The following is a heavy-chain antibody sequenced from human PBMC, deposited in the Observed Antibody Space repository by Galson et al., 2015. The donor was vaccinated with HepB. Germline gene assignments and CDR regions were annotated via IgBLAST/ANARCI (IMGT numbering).Heavy chain of an antibody. V-gene: IGHV1-18*04. CDR1: GYTFISYG. Sequence: SVKVSCKASGYTFISYGISWVRQAPGQGLEWMGWISAYNGNTNYAQKLQGRVTMTTDTSTSTAYMELRSLRSDDTAVYYCARAADYYDSSGYYYYRYYYGMDVWGQGTTVTVSS. J-gene: IGHJ6*02. CDR3: ARAADYYDSSGYYYYRYYYGMDV. D-gene: IGHD3-22*01. CDR2: ISAYNGNT.